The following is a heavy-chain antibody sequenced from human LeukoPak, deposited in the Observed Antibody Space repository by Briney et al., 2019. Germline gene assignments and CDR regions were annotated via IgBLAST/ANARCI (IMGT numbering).Heavy chain of an antibody. J-gene: IGHJ4*02. CDR3: ARLTVVTATRSHDY. D-gene: IGHD2-21*02. CDR2: ISSSSTTI. CDR1: GLSITSYS. Sequence: GGSLRLSCAASGLSITSYSMNWVRQAPGKGLEWVSHISSSSTTIDYADSVKGRFTISRDNAKNSLYLQMNSLRDEDTAVYYCARLTVVTATRSHDYWGQGTLVTVSS. V-gene: IGHV3-48*02.